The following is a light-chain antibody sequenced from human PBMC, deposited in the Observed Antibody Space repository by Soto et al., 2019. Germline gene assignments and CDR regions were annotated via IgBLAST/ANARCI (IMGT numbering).Light chain of an antibody. V-gene: IGKV1-9*01. CDR1: QGIGSY. Sequence: IQFKKTPSSLSASLGDRVTITCRASQGIGSYLAWYQQKPGEAPKLLIFAASTLQSGVPSRFSGSGSGTDFTLTISSLQAEDFATNSCQQLSTYPSTFRGGTKVDFK. CDR2: AAS. CDR3: QQLSTYPST. J-gene: IGKJ4*01.